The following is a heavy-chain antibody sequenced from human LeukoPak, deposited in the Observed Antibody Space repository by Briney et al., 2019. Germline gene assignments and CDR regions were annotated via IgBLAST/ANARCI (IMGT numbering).Heavy chain of an antibody. CDR2: IYYSGST. CDR1: GGSISSYY. D-gene: IGHD3-10*01. V-gene: IGHV4-59*01. J-gene: IGHJ4*02. CDR3: ARNPITMVRGVMGGYFDY. Sequence: PSETLSLTCTVSGGSISSYYWSWIRQPPGKGLEWIGYIYYSGSTNYNPSLKSRVTISVDTSKNQFSLKLSSVTAADTAVYYCARNPITMVRGVMGGYFDYWGQGTLVTVSS.